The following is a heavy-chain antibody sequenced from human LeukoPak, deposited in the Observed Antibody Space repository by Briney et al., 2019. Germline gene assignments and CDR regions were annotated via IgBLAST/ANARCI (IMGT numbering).Heavy chain of an antibody. CDR2: IYTSGST. CDR1: GGSISSGSYY. CDR3: ARWSSGYYLDAFDI. D-gene: IGHD3-22*01. Sequence: SETLSLTCTVSGGSISSGSYYWSWIRQPAGKGLEWIGRIYTSGSTNYNPSLKSRVTISVDTSKNQFSLKLSSVTAADTAVYYCARWSSGYYLDAFDIWGQGTMVTVSS. J-gene: IGHJ3*02. V-gene: IGHV4-61*02.